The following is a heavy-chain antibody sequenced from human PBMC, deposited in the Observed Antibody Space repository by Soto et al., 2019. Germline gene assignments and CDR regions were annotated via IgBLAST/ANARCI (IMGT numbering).Heavy chain of an antibody. CDR2: ISSSSSTI. CDR1: GFTFSSYS. D-gene: IGHD2-2*01. V-gene: IGHV3-48*04. CDR3: ARESIVYCSSTSCDYYYYGMDV. J-gene: IGHJ6*02. Sequence: GGSLRLSCVASGFTFSSYSMNWVRQAPGKGLEWVSYISSSSSTIYYADSVKGRFTISRDNAKNSLYLQMNSLRAEDTAVYYCARESIVYCSSTSCDYYYYGMDVWGQGTTVTVSS.